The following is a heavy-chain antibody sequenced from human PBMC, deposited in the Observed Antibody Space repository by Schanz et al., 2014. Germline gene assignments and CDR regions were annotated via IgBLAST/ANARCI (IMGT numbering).Heavy chain of an antibody. CDR1: GITLSGYG. V-gene: IGHV3-30*03. Sequence: QVQLVESGGGVVQPGRSLRLSCAASGITLSGYGLHWVRQAPGKGLEWVAQISHDGHRDFYADSVKGRFTVSRDNNWKTLSLQMNSLRSDDTAIYHCARENSSGYSPAVTYYIDVWGKGTTVTVSS. J-gene: IGHJ6*03. CDR2: ISHDGHRD. CDR3: ARENSSGYSPAVTYYIDV. D-gene: IGHD3-22*01.